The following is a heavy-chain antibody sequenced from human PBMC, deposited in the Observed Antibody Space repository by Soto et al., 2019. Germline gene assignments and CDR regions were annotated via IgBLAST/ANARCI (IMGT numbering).Heavy chain of an antibody. CDR3: ARFTDSGSYYDYYYGMDV. J-gene: IGHJ6*02. CDR1: GGTFSSYA. V-gene: IGHV1-69*06. CDR2: IIPIFGTA. D-gene: IGHD1-26*01. Sequence: GASVKVSCKASGGTFSSYAISWVRQAPGQGLEWMGGIIPIFGTANYAQKSQGRVTITADKSTSTAYMELSSLRSEDTAVYYCARFTDSGSYYDYYYGMDVWGQGTTVTVSS.